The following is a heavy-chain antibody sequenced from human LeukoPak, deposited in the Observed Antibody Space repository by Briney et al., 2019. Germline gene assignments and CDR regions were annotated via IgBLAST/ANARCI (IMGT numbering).Heavy chain of an antibody. CDR1: GGTFSSYA. Sequence: SVKVSCKASGGTFSSYAISWVRQAPGQGLEWMGGIIPIFGTANYAQKFQGRVTITADKSTSTAYMELSSLRSEDTAVYYCARGQDVVVPSPVRDYYYMDVWGKGTTVTISS. D-gene: IGHD2-2*01. CDR3: ARGQDVVVPSPVRDYYYMDV. V-gene: IGHV1-69*06. J-gene: IGHJ6*03. CDR2: IIPIFGTA.